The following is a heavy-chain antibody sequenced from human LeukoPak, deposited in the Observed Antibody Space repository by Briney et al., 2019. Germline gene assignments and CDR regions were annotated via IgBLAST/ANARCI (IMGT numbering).Heavy chain of an antibody. CDR1: GFTFSSYA. CDR2: ISGSGGST. V-gene: IGHV3-23*01. D-gene: IGHD3-22*01. J-gene: IGHJ4*02. Sequence: PGGSLRLSCAASGFTFSSYAMSWVRQAPGKGLEWVSAISGSGGSTYYADSVKGRFTISRDNSKNTLYLQMNSLRAEDTAVYYCAKEVIYRYYDSSGYYYIRPFDYWGQGTLVTVSS. CDR3: AKEVIYRYYDSSGYYYIRPFDY.